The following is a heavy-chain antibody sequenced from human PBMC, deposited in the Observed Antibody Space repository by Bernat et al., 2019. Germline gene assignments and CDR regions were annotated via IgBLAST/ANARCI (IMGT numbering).Heavy chain of an antibody. V-gene: IGHV3-7*03. J-gene: IGHJ5*02. CDR2: IDQDGSDR. CDR1: GFTFSNYW. Sequence: EVQLAESGGDLVQPGGSLRLSCAASGFTFSNYWMSWVRQAPGKGLEWVANIDQDGSDRFYVASVKGRFTVSRDNAKNSLYLQMNSLTAEDTAFYYCAREHSGGYSYSCFDPWGQGTLVTVSS. CDR3: AREHSGGYSYSCFDP. D-gene: IGHD5-18*01.